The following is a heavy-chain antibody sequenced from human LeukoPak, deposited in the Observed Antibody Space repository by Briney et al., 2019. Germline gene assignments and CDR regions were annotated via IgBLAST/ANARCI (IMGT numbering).Heavy chain of an antibody. CDR1: GYTFTSYY. V-gene: IGHV1-46*01. D-gene: IGHD2-2*01. CDR2: IDPSGGST. J-gene: IGHJ4*02. Sequence: ASVKGSCKASGYTFTSYYMHWVRQAPGQGPEWMGIIDPSGGSTSCAQKFQGRVTMTRDTSTSTVYMEVSRLRSEDTAVYYCASGEGCSSNSCTLDYRGQGTLVTVSS. CDR3: ASGEGCSSNSCTLDY.